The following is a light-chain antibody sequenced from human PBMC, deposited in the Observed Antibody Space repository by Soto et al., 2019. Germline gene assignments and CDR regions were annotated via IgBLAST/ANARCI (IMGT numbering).Light chain of an antibody. J-gene: IGLJ3*02. V-gene: IGLV4-69*01. Sequence: QPVLTQSPSASASLGASVKLTCTLSSGHSSYAIAWHQQQPEKGPRYLMKLNSDGSHSKGDGIPDRFSGSSSGAERYLTISSLQSEDEADYYCQTWGTGIHPVGVFGGGTKLTVL. CDR3: QTWGTGIHPVGV. CDR2: LNSDGSH. CDR1: SGHSSYA.